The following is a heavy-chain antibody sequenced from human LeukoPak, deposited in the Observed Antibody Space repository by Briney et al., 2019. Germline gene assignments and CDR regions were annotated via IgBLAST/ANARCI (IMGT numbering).Heavy chain of an antibody. D-gene: IGHD1-26*01. V-gene: IGHV4-39*07. CDR2: ISYSGST. Sequence: SETLSLTCTVSGGSISSSSYYWGWIRQPPGKGLEWIASISYSGSTYYNSSVQSRVTISRDTSKNQFSLSLISVTAADTAVYYCVRVKTGSIYDSWGQGTLVTVSS. CDR1: GGSISSSSYY. CDR3: VRVKTGSIYDS. J-gene: IGHJ4*02.